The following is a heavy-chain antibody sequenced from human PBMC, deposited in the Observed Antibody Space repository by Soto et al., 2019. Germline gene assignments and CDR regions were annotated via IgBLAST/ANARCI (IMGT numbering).Heavy chain of an antibody. Sequence: SGPTLVNPTQALTLTCTFSGFSLSTSGVGVGWIRQPPGKALEWLALIYWDDDKRYSPSLKSGLTITKDTSKNQVVLTMTNMDPVDTATYYCAQTGNIVATINWFDPWGQGTLVTVSS. CDR1: GFSLSTSGVG. V-gene: IGHV2-5*02. J-gene: IGHJ5*02. D-gene: IGHD5-12*01. CDR2: IYWDDDK. CDR3: AQTGNIVATINWFDP.